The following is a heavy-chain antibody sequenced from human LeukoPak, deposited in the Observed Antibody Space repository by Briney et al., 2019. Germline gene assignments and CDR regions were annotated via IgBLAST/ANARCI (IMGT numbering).Heavy chain of an antibody. Sequence: SVKVSCKTSADIFSSYAINWVRQAPGQGLEWMGRIIPLTGVVNYGQKLQTRVTISADKSTSTAYMEVSSLRFEDTAVYFCARERRCSAGSCYAADLDSWGEGTLVTVSS. CDR2: IIPLTGVV. D-gene: IGHD2-15*01. CDR1: ADIFSSYA. CDR3: ARERRCSAGSCYAADLDS. J-gene: IGHJ4*02. V-gene: IGHV1-69*04.